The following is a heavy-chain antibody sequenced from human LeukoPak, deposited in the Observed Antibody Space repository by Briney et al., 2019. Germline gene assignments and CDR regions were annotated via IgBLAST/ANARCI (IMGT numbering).Heavy chain of an antibody. D-gene: IGHD2-15*01. CDR2: VSSTGGTT. CDR1: GFTFSRYS. Sequence: GGSLRLSCAASGFTFSRYSMNWVRQAPGKGLEWVSAVSSTGGTTYYADSVKGRFTISRDNSKNTLFLQINSLRAEDTAVYYCAKNGDRGAFCSGGTCYPYYYYYMDVWGKGTTVTISS. CDR3: AKNGDRGAFCSGGTCYPYYYYYMDV. J-gene: IGHJ6*03. V-gene: IGHV3-23*01.